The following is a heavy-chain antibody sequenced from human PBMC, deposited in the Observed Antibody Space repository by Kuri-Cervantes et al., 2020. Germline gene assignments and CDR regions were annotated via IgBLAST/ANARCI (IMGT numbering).Heavy chain of an antibody. V-gene: IGHV1-69*05. CDR3: ARVPIFGPGSYYYYYYMDV. J-gene: IGHJ6*03. CDR1: GDTFNSYA. CDR2: IIPIFGTA. D-gene: IGHD3-9*01. Sequence: SVKVSCKASGDTFNSYAINWVRQAPGQGLEWMGGIIPIFGTANYAQKFQGRVTITTDESASTAYMELSSLRSEDTAVYYCARVPIFGPGSYYYYYYMDVWGKGTTVTVSS.